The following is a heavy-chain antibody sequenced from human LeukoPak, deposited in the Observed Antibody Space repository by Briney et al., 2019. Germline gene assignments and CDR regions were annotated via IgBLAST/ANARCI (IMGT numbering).Heavy chain of an antibody. Sequence: SQTLSLTCTVSGGSISSGSYYWSWIRQRAGKGLEWIGRIYTSGSTNYNPSLKSRVTISVDTSKNQFSLKLSSVTAADTAVYYCARDRYCSSTSCYAELDYWGQGTLVTVSS. CDR2: IYTSGST. CDR3: ARDRYCSSTSCYAELDY. J-gene: IGHJ4*02. CDR1: GGSISSGSYY. D-gene: IGHD2-2*01. V-gene: IGHV4-61*02.